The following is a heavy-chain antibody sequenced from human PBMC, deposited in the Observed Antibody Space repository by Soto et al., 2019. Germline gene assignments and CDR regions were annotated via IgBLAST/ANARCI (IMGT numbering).Heavy chain of an antibody. CDR2: INPNSGGT. CDR1: GYTFTGYY. CDR3: ARGHCSSTSCYPDY. J-gene: IGHJ4*02. V-gene: IGHV1-2*02. D-gene: IGHD2-2*01. Sequence: ASVKVSCKASGYTFTGYYMHWVRQAPGQGLEWMGWINPNSGGTNYAQKFQGRVTMTRDTSISTAYMELSRLRSDDTAVYYCARGHCSSTSCYPDYWGQGTLVPVSS.